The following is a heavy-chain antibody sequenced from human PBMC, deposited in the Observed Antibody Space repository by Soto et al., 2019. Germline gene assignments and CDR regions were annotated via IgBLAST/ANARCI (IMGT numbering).Heavy chain of an antibody. CDR3: ARDLNPRQEMLYALLGY. CDR1: GFTFSSYS. Sequence: EVQLVESGGGSVQPGGSLRLSCAASGFTFSSYSMNWVRQAPGKGLEWVSYISGSSSMIYYADSVKGRFTISRDNAKNSLYLQMNSLRAEDTAVYYCARDLNPRQEMLYALLGYWGQGTPVTVSS. CDR2: ISGSSSMI. D-gene: IGHD2-8*01. J-gene: IGHJ4*02. V-gene: IGHV3-48*01.